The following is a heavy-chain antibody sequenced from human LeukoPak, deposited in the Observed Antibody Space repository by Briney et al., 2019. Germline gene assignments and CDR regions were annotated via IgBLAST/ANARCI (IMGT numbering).Heavy chain of an antibody. CDR1: GFTFSSYE. V-gene: IGHV3-48*03. D-gene: IGHD2-21*02. Sequence: PGGSLRLSCAASGFTFSSYEFNWVRQAPGKGLEWVSYISSSGTTIYYADSVKGRFTISRDNAKNSLYLQMDSLRAEDTAVYYCAREYVHCSGDCLDYWGQGTLVTVSS. J-gene: IGHJ4*02. CDR3: AREYVHCSGDCLDY. CDR2: ISSSGTTI.